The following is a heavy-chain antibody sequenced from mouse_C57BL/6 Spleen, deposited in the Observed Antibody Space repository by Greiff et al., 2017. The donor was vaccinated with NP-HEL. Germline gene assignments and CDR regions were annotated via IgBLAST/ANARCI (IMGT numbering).Heavy chain of an antibody. CDR3: ARSNDYEGNY. CDR2: INPSTGGT. CDR1: GYSFTGYY. Sequence: EVQLQQSGPELVKPGASVKISCKASGYSFTGYYMNWVKQSPEKSLEWIGEINPSTGGTTYNQKFKAKATLTVDKSSSTAYMQLKSLTSEDSAVYYCARSNDYEGNYWGQGTTLTVSS. J-gene: IGHJ2*01. D-gene: IGHD2-4*01. V-gene: IGHV1-42*01.